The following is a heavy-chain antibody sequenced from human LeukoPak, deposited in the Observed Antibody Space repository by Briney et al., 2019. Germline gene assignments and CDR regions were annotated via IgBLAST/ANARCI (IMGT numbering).Heavy chain of an antibody. Sequence: SVKVSCKASGGTFSSYAISWVRQAPGQGLEWMGRIIPILGIANYAQKFQGRVTITADKSTSTAYMELSSLRSEDTAVYYCAIGLYCSGGSCPDWFDPWGQGTLVTVSS. CDR2: IIPILGIA. J-gene: IGHJ5*02. D-gene: IGHD2-15*01. V-gene: IGHV1-69*04. CDR1: GGTFSSYA. CDR3: AIGLYCSGGSCPDWFDP.